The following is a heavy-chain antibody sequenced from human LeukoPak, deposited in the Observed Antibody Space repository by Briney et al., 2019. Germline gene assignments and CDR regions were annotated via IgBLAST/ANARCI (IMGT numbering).Heavy chain of an antibody. Sequence: GGSLRLSCAASGFTFSSFTMIWVRQAPGKGLEWVSSISSSGDYMYYADSLKGRFTISRDNSKSTLYLQMNSLRVEDTAVYYCGSSTFHYYYHGMDVWGQGATVTVSS. CDR3: GSSTFHYYYHGMDV. CDR1: GFTFSSFT. CDR2: ISSSGDYM. V-gene: IGHV3-21*04. J-gene: IGHJ6*02.